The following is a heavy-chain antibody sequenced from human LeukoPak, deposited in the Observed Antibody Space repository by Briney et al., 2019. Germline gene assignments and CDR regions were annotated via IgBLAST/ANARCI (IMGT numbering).Heavy chain of an antibody. D-gene: IGHD3/OR15-3a*01. V-gene: IGHV4-31*03. CDR3: ASGEFRHGLQADY. CDR1: GGSISSSAYH. Sequence: PSETLSLTCSVSGGSISSSAYHWSWFRQHPGKGLEWIGYIYYTGRTYYSPSLKSRVTISLDTSKNQFSLNLSSLTAADTAAYYCASGEFRHGLQADYWGQGTLVAVSS. J-gene: IGHJ4*02. CDR2: IYYTGRT.